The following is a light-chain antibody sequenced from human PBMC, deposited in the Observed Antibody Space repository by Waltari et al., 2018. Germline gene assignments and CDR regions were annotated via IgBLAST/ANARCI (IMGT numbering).Light chain of an antibody. CDR1: SSNIGSNS. J-gene: IGLJ1*01. CDR2: RNN. CDR3: ASWDDSLNGFYV. V-gene: IGLV1-44*01. Sequence: QSVLTQPPSASGTPVQRVTISCSGSSSNIGSNSVTWYQQLPGTAPKILIYRNNVRPRCCPDRFSGSKSGTSASLAISGFQSEDEADYYCASWDDSLNGFYVFGTGTNVAVL.